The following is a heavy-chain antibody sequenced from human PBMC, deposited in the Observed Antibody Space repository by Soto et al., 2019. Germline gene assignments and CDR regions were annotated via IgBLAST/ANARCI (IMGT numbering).Heavy chain of an antibody. CDR1: GYTFTSYG. J-gene: IGHJ4*02. V-gene: IGHV1-18*01. Sequence: GASVKVSCKSPGYTFTSYGISWVRQAPGQGLEWMGWISAYNGNTNYAQKLQGRVTMTTDNAKNSLYLQMNSLRVEDTALYYCVKGLNIDYNSGWFYFDYWGQGTLVTVSS. D-gene: IGHD6-19*01. CDR2: ISAYNGNT. CDR3: VKGLNIDYNSGWFYFDY.